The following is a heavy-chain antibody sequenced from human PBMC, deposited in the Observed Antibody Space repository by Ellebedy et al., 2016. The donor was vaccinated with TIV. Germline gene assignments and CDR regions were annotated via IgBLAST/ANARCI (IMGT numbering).Heavy chain of an antibody. V-gene: IGHV1-3*01. J-gene: IGHJ5*02. CDR3: ARDPKASYYYGSGSQPWFDP. CDR1: GYTFTSYA. D-gene: IGHD3-10*01. Sequence: ASVKVSCXASGYTFTSYAMHWVRQAPGQRLEWMGWINAGNGNTKYSQKFQGRVTITRDTSASTAYMELSSLRSEDTAVYYCARDPKASYYYGSGSQPWFDPWGQGTLVTVSS. CDR2: INAGNGNT.